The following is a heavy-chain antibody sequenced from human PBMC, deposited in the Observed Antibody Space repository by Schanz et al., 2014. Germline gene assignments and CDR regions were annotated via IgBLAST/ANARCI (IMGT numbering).Heavy chain of an antibody. CDR2: ISAGGTNT. J-gene: IGHJ3*01. CDR1: GFTFYNYA. CDR3: ARDDKRYFDWLSTFDL. Sequence: EVQLVESGGGLVKPGGSLRLSCAASGFTFYNYAMTWVRQAPGKGLEWVSSISAGGTNTYYADSVKGRFTLSRDNSKNTLYLQLNSLRAEDTAVYYCARDDKRYFDWLSTFDLWGQGTMVAVSS. V-gene: IGHV3-23*04. D-gene: IGHD3-9*01.